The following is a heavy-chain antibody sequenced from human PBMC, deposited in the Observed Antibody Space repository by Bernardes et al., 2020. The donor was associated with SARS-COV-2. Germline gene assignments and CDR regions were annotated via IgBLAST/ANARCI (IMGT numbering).Heavy chain of an antibody. Sequence: SETLSLTCTVSGDSISTGGHYWGWIRQPPGKGLEWIGNIYYSGYTYYSPSLQSRVTLSVVTSKNQFSLRLNSVTAADTAVYYCAKGVLERRSGRKVAVYFDYWGQGTLVTVSS. CDR1: GDSISTGGHY. CDR3: AKGVLERRSGRKVAVYFDY. D-gene: IGHD1-1*01. V-gene: IGHV4-39*07. J-gene: IGHJ4*02. CDR2: IYYSGYT.